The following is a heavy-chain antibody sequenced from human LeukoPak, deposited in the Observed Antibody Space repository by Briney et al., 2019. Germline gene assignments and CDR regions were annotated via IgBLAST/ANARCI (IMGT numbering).Heavy chain of an antibody. Sequence: SETLSLTCTVSGGSISSGGYYWSWIRQHPGKGLEWIGYIYYSGSTYYDPSLKSRVTISVDTSKNQFSLKLSSVTAADTAVYYCARQDYGDYAAFDIWGQGTMVTVSS. CDR2: IYYSGST. V-gene: IGHV4-31*03. D-gene: IGHD4-17*01. CDR1: GGSISSGGYY. J-gene: IGHJ3*02. CDR3: ARQDYGDYAAFDI.